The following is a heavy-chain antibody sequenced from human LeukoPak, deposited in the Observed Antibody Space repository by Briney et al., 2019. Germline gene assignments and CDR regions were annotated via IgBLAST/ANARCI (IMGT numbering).Heavy chain of an antibody. CDR2: VYYGRSP. V-gene: IGHV4-39*02. CDR1: GGSIRSSYYY. J-gene: IGHJ4*02. D-gene: IGHD6-25*01. CDR3: ARSSGTGTFSY. Sequence: MASETLSLTCTVSGGSIRSSYYYWAWIRQPPGKGLEWIGSVYYGRSPYFNPSLESRATISVDTSKNHFSLKMSSVTAADTAVYYCARSSGTGTFSYWGQGTLVTVSS.